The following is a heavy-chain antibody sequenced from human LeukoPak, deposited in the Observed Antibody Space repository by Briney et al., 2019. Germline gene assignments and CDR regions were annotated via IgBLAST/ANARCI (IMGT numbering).Heavy chain of an antibody. CDR1: GFTFSSYS. V-gene: IGHV3-21*01. CDR3: ARDRPPNWFDP. CDR2: ISSSSSYI. Sequence: GGSLRLSCAASGFTFSSYSMNWVRQAPGKVLEWVSSISSSSSYIYYADSVKGRFTIYRDNAKNSLYLQMNSLRAEDTAVYYCARDRPPNWFDPWGQGTLVTVSS. D-gene: IGHD6-6*01. J-gene: IGHJ5*02.